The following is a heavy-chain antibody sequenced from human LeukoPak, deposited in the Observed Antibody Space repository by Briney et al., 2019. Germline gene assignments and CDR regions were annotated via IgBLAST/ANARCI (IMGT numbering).Heavy chain of an antibody. J-gene: IGHJ6*02. CDR2: IKQEGSET. V-gene: IGHV3-7*01. CDR1: GFTLSCYW. CDR3: ARRSGYSSSGMDV. Sequence: RGRSRSLACSAYGFTLSCYWMRWVRQAAGRVLEWVAYIKQEGSETYYVDSVKGRFTISRDNAKNSLSLQMNSLRADDMAVYSCARRSGYSSSGMDVWGQGTTVTVSS. D-gene: IGHD2-15*01.